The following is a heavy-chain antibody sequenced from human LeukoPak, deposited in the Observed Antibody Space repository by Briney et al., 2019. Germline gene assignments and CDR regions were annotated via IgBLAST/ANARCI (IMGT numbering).Heavy chain of an antibody. CDR1: GYTFTSYA. CDR3: ASEAAAGTSSAYYYGMDV. V-gene: IGHV1-3*01. D-gene: IGHD6-13*01. J-gene: IGHJ6*04. CDR2: INAGNGNT. Sequence: ASVKVSCKASGYTFTSYAMHWVRQAPGQRLEWMGWINAGNGNTKYSQKFQGRVTITRDTSASTAYMELSSLRSEDTAVYYCASEAAAGTSSAYYYGMDVWGIGTTVTVSS.